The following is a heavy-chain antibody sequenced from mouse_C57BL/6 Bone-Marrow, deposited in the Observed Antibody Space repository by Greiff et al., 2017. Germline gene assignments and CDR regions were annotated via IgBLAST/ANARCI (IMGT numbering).Heavy chain of an antibody. CDR2: INPGSGGT. V-gene: IGHV1-54*01. J-gene: IGHJ3*01. CDR3: ARSKNWDSWFAY. D-gene: IGHD4-1*01. Sequence: QVQLQQSGAELVRPGTSVKVSFKASGYAFTHYLIEWVKQRPGQGLEWIGVINPGSGGTNYNEKFKGKATLTADKSSSTAYMQLSSLTSEDSAVYFCARSKNWDSWFAYWGQGTLVTVSA. CDR1: GYAFTHYL.